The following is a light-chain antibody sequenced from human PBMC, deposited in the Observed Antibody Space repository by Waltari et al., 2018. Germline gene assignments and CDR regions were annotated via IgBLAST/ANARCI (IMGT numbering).Light chain of an antibody. V-gene: IGLV3-21*02. CDR3: QVWDMNSGHWV. Sequence: SYVLTQPPSVSVAPGQTARITFGGNNIGSKDVHWYQQKPGQAPVLVVYDDSDRPSGIPERFSGSNSGNTATLTISRVEAGDEADYYCQVWDMNSGHWVFGGGTKLTVL. CDR1: NIGSKD. J-gene: IGLJ3*02. CDR2: DDS.